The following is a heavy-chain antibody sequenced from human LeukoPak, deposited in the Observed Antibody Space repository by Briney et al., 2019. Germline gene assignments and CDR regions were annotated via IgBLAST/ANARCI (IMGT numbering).Heavy chain of an antibody. CDR2: IYYSGST. CDR3: ARDFRSSWFFDY. J-gene: IGHJ4*02. V-gene: IGHV4-59*12. D-gene: IGHD6-13*01. CDR1: GGSFSGYY. Sequence: SETLSLTCAVYGGSFSGYYWSWIRQPPGKGLEWIGYIYYSGSTNYNPSLKSRVTISVDTSKNQFSLKLSSVTAADTAVYYCARDFRSSWFFDYWGQGTLVTVSS.